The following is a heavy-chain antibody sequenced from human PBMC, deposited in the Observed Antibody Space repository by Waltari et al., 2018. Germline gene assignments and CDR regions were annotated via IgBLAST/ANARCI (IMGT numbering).Heavy chain of an antibody. CDR1: GFLFINAR. V-gene: IGHV3-15*01. CDR3: STGRGPLAVDY. D-gene: IGHD6-19*01. J-gene: IGHJ4*02. CDR2: IRSKTDGGTT. Sequence: EVQLVESGGGLVKPGGSIGPSCAASGFLFINARMSRVRQAPGKGLEWVGLIRSKTDGGTTDYAAPVKGRFTISRDGSQNTLYLEMNSLKTEDTAVYYCSTGRGPLAVDYWGQGTLVSVSS.